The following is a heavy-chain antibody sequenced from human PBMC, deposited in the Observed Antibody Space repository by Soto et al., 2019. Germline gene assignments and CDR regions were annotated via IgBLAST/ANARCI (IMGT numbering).Heavy chain of an antibody. V-gene: IGHV4-39*01. CDR1: GGSISSSSYY. CDR2: IYYSGST. J-gene: IGHJ5*02. D-gene: IGHD3-3*01. Sequence: SETLSLTCTVSGGSISSSSYYWGWIRQPPGKGLEWIGSIYYSGSTYYNPSLKSRVTISVYTSKNQFSLKLSSVTAADTAVYYCASADYDFWSGYTRFDPWGQGTLVTVSS. CDR3: ASADYDFWSGYTRFDP.